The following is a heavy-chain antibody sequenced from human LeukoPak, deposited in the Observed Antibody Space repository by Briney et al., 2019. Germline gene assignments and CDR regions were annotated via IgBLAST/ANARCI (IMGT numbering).Heavy chain of an antibody. J-gene: IGHJ4*02. D-gene: IGHD2-15*01. CDR1: GYTFTSYY. Sequence: GASVKVSCKASGYTFTSYYMHWVRQAPGQGLEWMGIINPSGGSTSYAQKSQGRVTMTRDTSTSTVYMELNSLRSEDTAVYYCARAGSGDPYYFDYWGQGTLVTVSS. V-gene: IGHV1-46*01. CDR3: ARAGSGDPYYFDY. CDR2: INPSGGST.